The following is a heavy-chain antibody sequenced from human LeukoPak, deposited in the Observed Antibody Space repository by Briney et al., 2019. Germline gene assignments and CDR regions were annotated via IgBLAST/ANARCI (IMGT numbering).Heavy chain of an antibody. CDR3: ARDTSFGAGRTFDY. J-gene: IGHJ4*02. CDR2: IYTSGST. D-gene: IGHD3-10*01. Sequence: SETLSLTCSVSGGSISSGSYYWSWIRQPAGKGLEWIGRIYTSGSTNYNPSLKSRVTISVDTSKNQFSLKLSSVTAADTAVYYCARDTSFGAGRTFDYWGQGTLVTVSS. CDR1: GGSISSGSYY. V-gene: IGHV4-61*02.